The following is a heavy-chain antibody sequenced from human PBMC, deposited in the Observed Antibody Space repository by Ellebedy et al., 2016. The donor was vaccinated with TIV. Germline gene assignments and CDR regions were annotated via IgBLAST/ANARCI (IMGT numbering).Heavy chain of an antibody. J-gene: IGHJ6*02. CDR2: INPSGGST. CDR3: ARVPLGGGMDV. Sequence: ASVKVSCKASGYIFTRYYIYWVRQAPGQGLEWMRLINPSGGSTSYAQKFQGRVTMTRDTSTSTVYLELSRLRPEDTAVYYCARVPLGGGMDVWGQGTTVTVSS. CDR1: GYIFTRYY. V-gene: IGHV1-46*01. D-gene: IGHD3-16*01.